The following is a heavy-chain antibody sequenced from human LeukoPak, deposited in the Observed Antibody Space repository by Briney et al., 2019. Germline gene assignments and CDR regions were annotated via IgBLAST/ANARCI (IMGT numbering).Heavy chain of an antibody. Sequence: GGSLRLSCAASGFTFEYYGMSWVRQARGKGLEWVSGINWYGGSTGYADCVKVRFNISRDNAKISLYLQMNSLRDEDTALYYCARYSHGITMIVVVKDALDLWGQGTTVTVS. CDR1: GFTFEYYG. CDR2: INWYGGST. V-gene: IGHV3-20*04. CDR3: ARYSHGITMIVVVKDALDL. J-gene: IGHJ3*01. D-gene: IGHD3-22*01.